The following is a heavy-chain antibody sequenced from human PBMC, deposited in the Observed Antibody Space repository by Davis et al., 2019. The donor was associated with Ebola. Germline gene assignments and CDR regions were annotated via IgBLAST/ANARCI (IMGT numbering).Heavy chain of an antibody. CDR3: ARDPNDSSGYTILYYYGMDV. CDR2: ISGSGGST. D-gene: IGHD3-22*01. Sequence: GESLKISCAASGFTVSSNYMSWVRQAPGKGLEWVSAISGSGGSTYYADSVKGRFTISRDSSKNTLYLQMNSLRAEDTAVYYCARDPNDSSGYTILYYYGMDVWGQGTTVTVSS. V-gene: IGHV3-23*01. J-gene: IGHJ6*02. CDR1: GFTVSSNY.